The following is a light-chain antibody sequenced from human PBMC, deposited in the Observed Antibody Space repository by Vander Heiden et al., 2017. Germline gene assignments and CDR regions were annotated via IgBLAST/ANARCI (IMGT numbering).Light chain of an antibody. J-gene: IGLJ2*01. V-gene: IGLV1-47*01. CDR2: RNN. Sequence: QSVLTQPPSASGTSGQRVTISCSGSISKLGSNYVSWYQQLPETAPNLLIFRNNRRHAWVPDRGSCSTSGTSASTAISGLRAEEEADDYCDAWDESRSDHVVFGGGTKRTVL. CDR1: ISKLGSNY. CDR3: DAWDESRSDHVV.